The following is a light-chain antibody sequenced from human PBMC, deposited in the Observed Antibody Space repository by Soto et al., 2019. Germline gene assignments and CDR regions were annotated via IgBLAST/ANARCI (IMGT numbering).Light chain of an antibody. CDR2: GAS. J-gene: IGKJ1*01. CDR1: QRVRNNY. CDR3: EQYGSSGT. V-gene: IGKV3-20*01. Sequence: ELVLQQSPGTLSLSPGASAALSSRASQRVRNNYLAWYQQKPGQAPRLLIYGASNRATGIPDRFSGSGSGTDFTLTISRLEPEDFAVYYCEQYGSSGTVGHGTKVDIK.